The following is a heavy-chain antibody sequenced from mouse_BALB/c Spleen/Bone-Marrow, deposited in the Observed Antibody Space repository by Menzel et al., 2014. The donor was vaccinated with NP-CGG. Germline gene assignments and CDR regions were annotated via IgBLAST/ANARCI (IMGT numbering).Heavy chain of an antibody. Sequence: EVQLQESGPGLVKPSQTVSLTCTVTGISITTGNYRWSWLRQFPGNKLEWIGYIYYSGTITYNPSLTSRTTITRDTSKNQFFLEMNSLTAEDTATYYCARELYYFDYWGQGTTLTVSS. CDR2: IYYSGTI. V-gene: IGHV3-5*02. J-gene: IGHJ2*01. CDR1: GISITTGNYR. CDR3: ARELYYFDY.